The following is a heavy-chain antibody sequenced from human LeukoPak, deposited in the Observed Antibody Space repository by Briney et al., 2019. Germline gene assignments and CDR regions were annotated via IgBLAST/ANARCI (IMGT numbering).Heavy chain of an antibody. J-gene: IGHJ4*02. Sequence: SETLSLTCTVSGGSISSYYWSWIRQPPGKGLEWIGYIYYSGSTNYNPSLKSRVTISVDTSKNQFSLKLSSVTAADTAVYYCARVARGLGVTTVSRCGGYFDYWGQGTLVTVPS. CDR1: GGSISSYY. D-gene: IGHD4-17*01. CDR2: IYYSGST. CDR3: ARVARGLGVTTVSRCGGYFDY. V-gene: IGHV4-59*01.